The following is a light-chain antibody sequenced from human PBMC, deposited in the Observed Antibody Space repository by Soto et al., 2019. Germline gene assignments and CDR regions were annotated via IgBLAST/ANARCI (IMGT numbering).Light chain of an antibody. CDR2: AAS. CDR3: QQRYSTPQT. Sequence: DIQMTQSPSSLSASVGDRVTITCRASQSISSYLNWYQQKPGKAPKLLIYAASSLQSGVPSRVSGSGSGTDFTLTISSLQPEEFSSYYCQQRYSTPQTFGQGTKLEIK. CDR1: QSISSY. J-gene: IGKJ2*01. V-gene: IGKV1-39*01.